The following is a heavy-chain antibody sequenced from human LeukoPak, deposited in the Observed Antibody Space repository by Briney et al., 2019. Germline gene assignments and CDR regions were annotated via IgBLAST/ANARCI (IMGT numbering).Heavy chain of an antibody. D-gene: IGHD2-15*01. CDR2: MNPNSGNT. CDR1: GYTFTSYY. J-gene: IGHJ6*03. CDR3: ARRGVVAATRVYCYYYYYMDV. V-gene: IGHV1-8*02. Sequence: ASVKVSCKASGYTFTSYYMHWVRQAPGQGLEWMGWMNPNSGNTGYAQKFQGRVTMTRNTSISTAYMELSSLRSEDTAVYYCARRGVVAATRVYCYYYYYMDVWGKGTTVTVSS.